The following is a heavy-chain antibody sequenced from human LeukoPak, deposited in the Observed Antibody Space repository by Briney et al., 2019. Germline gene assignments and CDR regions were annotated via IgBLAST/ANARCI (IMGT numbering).Heavy chain of an antibody. Sequence: SETLSLTCTVPGGSIRSYYWSWIRQPAGKGLEWIGRIYISGSTNYNPSLKSRVTMSLDTSKNQFSLKLRSVTAADTAVYYCARVDCSSTSCYVARTGAFDIWGQGTMVTVSS. CDR1: GGSIRSYY. D-gene: IGHD2-2*01. CDR2: IYISGST. V-gene: IGHV4-4*07. J-gene: IGHJ3*02. CDR3: ARVDCSSTSCYVARTGAFDI.